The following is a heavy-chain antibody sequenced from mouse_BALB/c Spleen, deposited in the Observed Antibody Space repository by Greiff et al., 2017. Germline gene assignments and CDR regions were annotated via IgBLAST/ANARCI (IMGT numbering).Heavy chain of an antibody. CDR2: INPSSGYT. V-gene: IGHV1-4*02. CDR3: ARYDGYYLYYAMDY. CDR1: GYTFTSYT. D-gene: IGHD2-3*01. J-gene: IGHJ4*01. Sequence: QVQLKQSAAELARPGASVKMSCKASGYTFTSYTMHWVKQRPGQGLEWIGYINPSSGYTEYNQKFKDKTTLTADKSSSTAYMQLSSLTSEDSAVYYCARYDGYYLYYAMDYWGQGTSVTVSS.